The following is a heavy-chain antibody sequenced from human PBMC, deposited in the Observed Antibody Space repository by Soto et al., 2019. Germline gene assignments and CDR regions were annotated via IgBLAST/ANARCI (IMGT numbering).Heavy chain of an antibody. CDR3: SRAAYGHGFDI. V-gene: IGHV3-72*01. D-gene: IGHD4-17*01. CDR2: IRNRGGGYIT. CDR1: GYTFSDHY. J-gene: IGHJ3*02. Sequence: MQLVESGGDLVQPGGSLKLSCVGSGYTFSDHYMDWVRQAPGKGLEWVGRIRNRGGGYITQYAASVRGRFTVSRDDSKDSLYLQMNSLKIEDTAVYYCSRAAYGHGFDIWCQGTVVTVSS.